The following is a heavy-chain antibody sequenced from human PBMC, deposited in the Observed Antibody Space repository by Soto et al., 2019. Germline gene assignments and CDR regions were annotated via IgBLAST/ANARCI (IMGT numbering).Heavy chain of an antibody. Sequence: QVQLVQSGAEVKKPGASVKVSCKASGYTFTNSGFRWVRQAPGQGLEWVGWIRVNNGHTQYAQKLQGRVTMTTDTSTSTSLMELSSMTADDTAVYYCAGVLGYSDFDVHCWVQGTLLTVCS. CDR3: AGVLGYSDFDVHC. J-gene: IGHJ4*02. V-gene: IGHV1-18*01. D-gene: IGHD4-17*01. CDR1: GYTFTNSG. CDR2: IRVNNGHT.